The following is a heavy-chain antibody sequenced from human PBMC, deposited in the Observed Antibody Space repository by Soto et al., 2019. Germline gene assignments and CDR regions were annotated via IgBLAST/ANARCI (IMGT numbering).Heavy chain of an antibody. Sequence: ASVKVSCKASGYTFTASGISWVRQAPGQGIEGMGLTSIYNGHTEYSPKFLGRGVMTTDTSADTAYLELRSLRPDDAALYYCARWDDYVASDQPHFDHGGQGTLVTVS. V-gene: IGHV1-18*01. D-gene: IGHD3-16*01. CDR2: TSIYNGHT. CDR1: GYTFTASG. CDR3: ARWDDYVASDQPHFDH. J-gene: IGHJ4*02.